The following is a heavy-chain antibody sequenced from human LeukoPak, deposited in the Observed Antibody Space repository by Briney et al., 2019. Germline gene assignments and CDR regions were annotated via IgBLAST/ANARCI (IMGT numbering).Heavy chain of an antibody. CDR2: IRSNNDGGTA. Sequence: PGGSLRLSCAASGFTYNTVWMGWVRQAPGKGLEWVGRIRSNNDGGTADYGAPVKGRFTISRDDATNTLYLQMNSLKTEDTAVYYCTTTFHRDGSGSNWGQGTLVTVSS. J-gene: IGHJ4*02. CDR1: GFTYNTVW. D-gene: IGHD3-22*01. CDR3: TTTFHRDGSGSN. V-gene: IGHV3-15*01.